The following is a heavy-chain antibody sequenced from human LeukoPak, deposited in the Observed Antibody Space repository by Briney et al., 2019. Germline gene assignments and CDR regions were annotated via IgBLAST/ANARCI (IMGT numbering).Heavy chain of an antibody. CDR2: IIPIFGTA. V-gene: IGHV1-69*13. CDR3: ARGRMAGTYVFDY. J-gene: IGHJ4*02. CDR1: GDTFSSYA. D-gene: IGHD6-19*01. Sequence: SVKVSCKASGDTFSSYAISWVRQAPGQGLEWMGGIIPIFGTANYAQKFQGRVTITADESTSTAYMDLSSLRSEDTAVYYCARGRMAGTYVFDYWGQGTLATVSS.